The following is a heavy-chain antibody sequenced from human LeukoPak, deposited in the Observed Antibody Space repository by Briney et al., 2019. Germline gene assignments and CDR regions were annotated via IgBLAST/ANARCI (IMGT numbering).Heavy chain of an antibody. V-gene: IGHV1-69*11. D-gene: IGHD3-22*01. CDR1: GGTFSNCA. J-gene: IGHJ4*02. CDR2: IIPVIGTG. Sequence: SVKVSCKASGGTFSNCAIAWVRQAPGQGLEWLGRIIPVIGTGNYAQRFKGRVTITADESTTTAHMELTSLRSNDTAVYYCVKGRDSSGHHLDYWGQGSLVTVSS. CDR3: VKGRDSSGHHLDY.